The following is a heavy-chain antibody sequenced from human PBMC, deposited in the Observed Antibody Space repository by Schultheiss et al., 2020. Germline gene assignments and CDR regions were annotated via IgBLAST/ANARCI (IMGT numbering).Heavy chain of an antibody. J-gene: IGHJ1*01. CDR1: GFTFSSYA. Sequence: GGSLRLSCAASGFTFSSYAMSWVRQAPGKGLEWVSAISGSGGSTYYADSVKGRFTISRDNSKNTLYLQMNSLRAEDTAVYYCASSAYCGGDCYSEYFQHWGQGTLVNVSS. CDR2: ISGSGGST. CDR3: ASSAYCGGDCYSEYFQH. D-gene: IGHD2-21*02. V-gene: IGHV3-23*01.